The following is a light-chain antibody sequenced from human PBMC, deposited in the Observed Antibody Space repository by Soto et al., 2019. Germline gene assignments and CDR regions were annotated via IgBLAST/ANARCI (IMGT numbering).Light chain of an antibody. J-gene: IGKJ2*01. CDR1: QSIGSNY. V-gene: IGKV3-20*01. CDR3: QQYGTSTKYT. Sequence: EVALTQSPGTLSLSPGERATLSCRASQSIGSNYLVWYQQRPGQAPRLLIYGASSRATGVPDRFSGSGSGTDFTLTISRLEPDDFAVYYCQQYGTSTKYTFGQGTKLEIK. CDR2: GAS.